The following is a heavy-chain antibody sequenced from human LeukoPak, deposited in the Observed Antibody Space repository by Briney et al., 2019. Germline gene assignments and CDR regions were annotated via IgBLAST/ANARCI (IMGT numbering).Heavy chain of an antibody. Sequence: GASVKVSCKASGYTFTSYDINWVRQATGQGLEWMGWMNPNSGNTGYAQKFQGRVTMTRNTSISTAYMELSSLRSEDTAVYYCARGAKGKYYDFWSGHGYFDYWGQGTLVTVFS. V-gene: IGHV1-8*01. CDR3: ARGAKGKYYDFWSGHGYFDY. J-gene: IGHJ4*02. CDR2: MNPNSGNT. CDR1: GYTFTSYD. D-gene: IGHD3-3*01.